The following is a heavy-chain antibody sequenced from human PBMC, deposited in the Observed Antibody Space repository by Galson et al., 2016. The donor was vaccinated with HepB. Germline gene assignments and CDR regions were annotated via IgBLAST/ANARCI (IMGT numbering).Heavy chain of an antibody. V-gene: IGHV3-7*03. J-gene: IGHJ4*02. CDR2: IKEDGSEK. Sequence: SLRLSCAASGFTFSSYWMNWVRQAPGKGLEWVANIKEDGSEKNYVDSLKGRFTISRDNAKNSLYLQMNSLRAEDTAVYYCAKATSSTSWGQGTLVTVSS. CDR3: AKATSSTS. CDR1: GFTFSSYW. D-gene: IGHD2-2*01.